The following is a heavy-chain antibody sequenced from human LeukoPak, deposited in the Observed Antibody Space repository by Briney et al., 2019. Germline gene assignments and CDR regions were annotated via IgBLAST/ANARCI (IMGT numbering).Heavy chain of an antibody. Sequence: GSLRLSFVASGFPFSNYAMHWVRPAPGKGLGWVTVISYDGTNKYFADSVKGRFTISRDNSKNTLYLQMNSQRTEDTAVYYFARDAVVRDCSSTSCPPTYWGQGTLVTVSS. CDR2: ISYDGTNK. J-gene: IGHJ4*02. CDR3: ARDAVVRDCSSTSCPPTY. D-gene: IGHD2-2*01. CDR1: GFPFSNYA. V-gene: IGHV3-30*04.